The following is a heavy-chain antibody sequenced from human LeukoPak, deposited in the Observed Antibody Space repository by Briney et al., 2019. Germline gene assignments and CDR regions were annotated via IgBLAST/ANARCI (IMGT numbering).Heavy chain of an antibody. Sequence: PGGSLRLSCAASGSTFSSYWMTWVRQAPGKGLEWVANIKQDGSEKYVDSVKVRFTISRDNAKNSLYLQMNSLRAEDTAVYYCTRDTGCSGGTCYSFYDYWGQGTLVTVSS. CDR3: TRDTGCSGGTCYSFYDY. J-gene: IGHJ4*02. V-gene: IGHV3-7*01. CDR2: IKQDGSEK. D-gene: IGHD2-15*01. CDR1: GSTFSSYW.